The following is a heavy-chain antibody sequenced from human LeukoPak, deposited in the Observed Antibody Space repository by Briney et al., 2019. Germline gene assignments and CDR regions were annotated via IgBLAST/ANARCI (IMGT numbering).Heavy chain of an antibody. CDR2: INHSGST. D-gene: IGHD5-18*01. CDR3: ARKGDVDTAMAGEFDY. J-gene: IGHJ4*02. Sequence: SETLSLTCAVYGGSFRGYYWSWIRQPPGKGLEWIGEINHSGSTNYNPSLKNRVTISVDTSKNQFSLKLSSVTAADTAVYYCARKGDVDTAMAGEFDYWGQGTLVTVSS. CDR1: GGSFRGYY. V-gene: IGHV4-34*01.